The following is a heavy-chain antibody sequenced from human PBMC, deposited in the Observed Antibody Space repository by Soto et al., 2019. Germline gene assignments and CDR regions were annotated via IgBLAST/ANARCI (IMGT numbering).Heavy chain of an antibody. J-gene: IGHJ4*02. D-gene: IGHD3-9*01. V-gene: IGHV3-43*01. CDR3: ARDSYDILTGQKRYFDF. CDR1: GFSFEAYT. Sequence: GGSLRLSCAASGFSFEAYTMHWVRQGPGKGPEWISLISWDGGITDYSDSVKGRFISSRDNSKNSLFLEMNSLTSEDAAMYFCARDSYDILTGQKRYFDFWGQGTLVTVSS. CDR2: ISWDGGIT.